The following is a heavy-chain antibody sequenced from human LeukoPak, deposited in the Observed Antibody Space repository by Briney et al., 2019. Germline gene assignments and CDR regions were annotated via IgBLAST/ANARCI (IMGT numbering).Heavy chain of an antibody. D-gene: IGHD3-10*01. V-gene: IGHV4-34*01. CDR3: ARGRSWFGELKYYFDY. J-gene: IGHJ4*02. CDR2: INHSGST. CDR1: GGSFSGYY. Sequence: SETLSLTCAVYGGSFSGYYWSWIRQPPGKGLEWIGEINHSGSTNYNPSLKSRATISVDTSKNQFSLKLSSVTAADTAVYYCARGRSWFGELKYYFDYWGQGTLVTVSS.